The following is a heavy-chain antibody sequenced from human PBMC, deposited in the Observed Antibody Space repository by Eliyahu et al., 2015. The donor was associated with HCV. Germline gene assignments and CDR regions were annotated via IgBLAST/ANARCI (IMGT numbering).Heavy chain of an antibody. J-gene: IGHJ5*02. V-gene: IGHV4-34*01. CDR3: ARRYDFWSGYRPQFDP. CDR1: GXXFSGYY. CDR2: INHSGST. D-gene: IGHD3-3*01. Sequence: QVQLQQWGAGLLKPSETLSXTCAVXGXXFSGYYWSWIRXPPGXGLEWIGEINHSGSTNYNPSLKSRVTISVDTSKNQFSLKLSSVTAADTAVYYCARRYDFWSGYRPQFDPWGQGTLVTVSS.